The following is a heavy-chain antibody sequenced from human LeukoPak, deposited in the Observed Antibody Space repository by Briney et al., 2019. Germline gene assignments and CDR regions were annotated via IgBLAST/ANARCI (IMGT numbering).Heavy chain of an antibody. J-gene: IGHJ5*02. D-gene: IGHD3-22*01. CDR3: ARHYDSSGYYPNWFDP. V-gene: IGHV4-34*01. CDR1: GGSFSGYY. CDR2: INHSGST. Sequence: SETLSLTCAVYGGSFSGYYWSWIRQPPGKGLEWIGEINHSGSTNYNPSLKSRVTISVDTSKNQFSLKLSSVTAADTAVYYCARHYDSSGYYPNWFDPWGQGTLVTVSS.